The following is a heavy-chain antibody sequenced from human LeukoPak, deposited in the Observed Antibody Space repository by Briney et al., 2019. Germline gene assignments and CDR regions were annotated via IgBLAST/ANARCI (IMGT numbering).Heavy chain of an antibody. J-gene: IGHJ6*03. CDR3: ARALPGYSSGWYWSYYYMDV. CDR2: ISISSSTI. D-gene: IGHD6-19*01. CDR1: GFIFSTCD. V-gene: IGHV3-48*01. Sequence: PGGSLRLSCAASGFIFSTCDMNWVRQAPGKGLEWISYISISSSTIYYADSVKGRFTISRDNAKNSLYLQMNSLRAEDTAVYYCARALPGYSSGWYWSYYYMDVWGKGTTVTISS.